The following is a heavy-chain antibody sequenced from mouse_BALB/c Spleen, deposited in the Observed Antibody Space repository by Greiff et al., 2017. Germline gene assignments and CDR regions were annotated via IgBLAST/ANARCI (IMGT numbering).Heavy chain of an antibody. D-gene: IGHD2-4*01. CDR2: ISTYYGDA. V-gene: IGHV1S137*01. J-gene: IGHJ3*01. Sequence: QVQLQQSGAELVRPGVSVKISCKGSGYTFTDYAMHWVKQSHAKSLEWIGVISTYYGDASYNQKFKGKATMTVDKSSSTAYMELARLTSEDSAIYYCARLNYDYDGFAYWGQGTLVTVSA. CDR1: GYTFTDYA. CDR3: ARLNYDYDGFAY.